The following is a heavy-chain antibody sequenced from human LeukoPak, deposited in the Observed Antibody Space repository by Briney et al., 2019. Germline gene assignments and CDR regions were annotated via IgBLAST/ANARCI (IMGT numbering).Heavy chain of an antibody. D-gene: IGHD3-10*01. CDR2: IYHSGST. CDR3: ARGAVLLWFGELLSSPYFDY. V-gene: IGHV4-4*02. J-gene: IGHJ4*02. CDR1: GGSISSSNW. Sequence: PSETLSLTCAVSGGSISSSNWWSWVRQPPGKGLEWIGEIYHSGSTNYNPSLKSRVTISVDKSKNQFSLKLSSVTAADTAVYYCARGAVLLWFGELLSSPYFDYWGQGTLVTVSS.